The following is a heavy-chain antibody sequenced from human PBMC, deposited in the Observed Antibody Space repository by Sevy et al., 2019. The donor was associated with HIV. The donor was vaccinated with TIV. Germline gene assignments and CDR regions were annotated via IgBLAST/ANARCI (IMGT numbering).Heavy chain of an antibody. D-gene: IGHD5-18*01. J-gene: IGHJ4*02. CDR1: GFTFSSYG. V-gene: IGHV3-30*18. CDR2: ISYDGSNK. CDR3: AKGTAMVSAY. Sequence: GGSLRLSCAASGFTFSSYGMHWVRQAPGKGLEWVAVISYDGSNKYYADSVKGRFTISRDNSKNTLYLQMNSLRAEDTAVYYCAKGTAMVSAYWGQGTLVTVSS.